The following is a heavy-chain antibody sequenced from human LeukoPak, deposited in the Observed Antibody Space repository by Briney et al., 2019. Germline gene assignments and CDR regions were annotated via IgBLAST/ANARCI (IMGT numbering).Heavy chain of an antibody. J-gene: IGHJ4*02. CDR2: ISSSSSYI. V-gene: IGHV3-21*01. D-gene: IGHD1-1*01. Sequence: GGSLRLSCAASGFIFSSYDMTWVRQAPGKGLEWVSSISSSSSYIYYADSVKGRFTISRDNAKNSMYLQMNSLRAEDTAVYYCASSQDTTDYWGQGTLVTVSS. CDR1: GFIFSSYD. CDR3: ASSQDTTDY.